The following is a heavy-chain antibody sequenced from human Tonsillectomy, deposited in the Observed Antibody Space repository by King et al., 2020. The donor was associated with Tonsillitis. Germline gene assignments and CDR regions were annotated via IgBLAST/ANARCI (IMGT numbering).Heavy chain of an antibody. CDR1: GYTFTSYD. Sequence: VQLVESGAEVKKPGASVKVSCKASGYTFTSYDINWVRQATGQGLEWVGWINPNSRNTGYAQKFQGRVTMTWNTSISTAYMELSSLRSEDTAVFYCARSPTNYGGNSFDYWGQGTLVTVPS. CDR2: INPNSRNT. V-gene: IGHV1-8*01. D-gene: IGHD2-21*01. J-gene: IGHJ4*02. CDR3: ARSPTNYGGNSFDY.